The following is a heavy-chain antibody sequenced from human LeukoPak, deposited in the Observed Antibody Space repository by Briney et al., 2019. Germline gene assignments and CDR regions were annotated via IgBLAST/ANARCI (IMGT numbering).Heavy chain of an antibody. D-gene: IGHD1-20*01. J-gene: IGHJ6*03. Sequence: PSETLSLTCTVSGGSISSGDYYWSWIRQPPGKGLEWIGYIYYSGSTYYNPSLKSRVTISVDTSKNQLSLKLNSVTAADTAVYYCARSITGTLGLYYYYMDVWGKGTTVTVSS. CDR2: IYYSGST. CDR1: GGSISSGDYY. V-gene: IGHV4-30-4*02. CDR3: ARSITGTLGLYYYYMDV.